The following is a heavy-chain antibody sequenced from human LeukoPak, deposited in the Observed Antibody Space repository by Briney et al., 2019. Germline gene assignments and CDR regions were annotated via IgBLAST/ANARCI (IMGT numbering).Heavy chain of an antibody. V-gene: IGHV1-46*01. Sequence: ASVKVSCKASRYTFTSYYMHWVRQAPGQGVEWMGIINPSGGRPSYTQKFQGRVTITRDMSTRTVYMELSSLRSEDTSVYYCARGLEGITIFGVVIIPDAFDIWGQGTMVTVSS. D-gene: IGHD3-3*01. CDR1: RYTFTSYY. CDR3: ARGLEGITIFGVVIIPDAFDI. CDR2: INPSGGRP. J-gene: IGHJ3*02.